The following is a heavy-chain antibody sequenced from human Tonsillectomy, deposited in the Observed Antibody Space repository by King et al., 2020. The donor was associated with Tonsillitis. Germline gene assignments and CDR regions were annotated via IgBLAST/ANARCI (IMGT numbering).Heavy chain of an antibody. Sequence: TLKESGPVLVKPTETLTLTCTVSGFSLSNARMGVSWIRQPPGKALEWLAHIFSNDEKSYSTSLKSRLTISKDTSKSQVVLTMTNMDPVDTATYYCARIPTRRFGELLNDGMDVWGQGTTVTVSS. J-gene: IGHJ6*02. D-gene: IGHD3-10*01. CDR2: IFSNDEK. V-gene: IGHV2-26*01. CDR1: GFSLSNARMG. CDR3: ARIPTRRFGELLNDGMDV.